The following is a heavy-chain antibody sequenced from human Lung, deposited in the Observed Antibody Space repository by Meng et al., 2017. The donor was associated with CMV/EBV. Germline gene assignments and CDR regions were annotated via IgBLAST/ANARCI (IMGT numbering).Heavy chain of an antibody. CDR3: TSGNGKSDCDY. CDR2: IQTITEGGKT. Sequence: AAYGFTFTNAWMNWVRQAPGKGLEWVGRIQTITEGGKTDYITHVKSRFTISRDDSESTVYLQMNSLKTEDTAMYYCTSGNGKSDCDYWGQGTLVTVSS. J-gene: IGHJ4*02. CDR1: GFTFTNAW. V-gene: IGHV3-15*07.